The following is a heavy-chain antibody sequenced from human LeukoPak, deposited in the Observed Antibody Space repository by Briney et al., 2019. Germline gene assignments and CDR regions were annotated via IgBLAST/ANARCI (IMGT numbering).Heavy chain of an antibody. J-gene: IGHJ5*01. CDR3: ARQERYSSGWFDF. CDR1: GGSISSYY. Sequence: PSETLSLTCTVSGGSISSYYWSWIRQPPGKGLEWIGYIYYTGSTNYNPFLKSRVTISVDMPKNQFSLKLSSVTAADTAVYYCARQERYSSGWFDFWGHGTLVTVSS. CDR2: IYYTGST. V-gene: IGHV4-59*01. D-gene: IGHD6-19*01.